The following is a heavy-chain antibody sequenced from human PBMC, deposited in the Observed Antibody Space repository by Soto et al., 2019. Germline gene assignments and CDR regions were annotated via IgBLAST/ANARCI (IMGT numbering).Heavy chain of an antibody. J-gene: IGHJ4*02. Sequence: QVQLVESGGGLVKPGGSLRLSCAASGFTFSNYYLTWIRQAPGKGLEWISYISSSGSPAYYADSVKGRFTISRDNAENSLYLQMNSLRAEDTAVYYCARAINWNYDFDYWGQGTLVTVSS. CDR3: ARAINWNYDFDY. CDR2: ISSSGSPA. D-gene: IGHD1-7*01. V-gene: IGHV3-11*01. CDR1: GFTFSNYY.